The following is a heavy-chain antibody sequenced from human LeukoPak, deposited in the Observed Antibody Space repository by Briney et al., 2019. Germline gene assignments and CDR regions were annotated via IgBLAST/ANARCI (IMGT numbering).Heavy chain of an antibody. J-gene: IGHJ6*02. CDR3: TRDLMDYDVSTGLHHYYMDV. D-gene: IGHD3-9*01. CDR1: GFTFSSYW. CDR2: INGDGRNI. V-gene: IGHV3-74*01. Sequence: GRSLRLSCVASGFTFSSYWMHWVRQDPRKGLAWVSRINGDGRNINYADSVRGRFTISRDNAKNTLYLQMNTLRVEDTAVYYCTRDLMDYDVSTGLHHYYMDVWGQGTTVTVSS.